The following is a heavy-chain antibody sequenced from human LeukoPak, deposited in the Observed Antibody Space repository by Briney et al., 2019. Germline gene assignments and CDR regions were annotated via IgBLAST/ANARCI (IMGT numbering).Heavy chain of an antibody. V-gene: IGHV1-69*04. CDR3: ARCATVTTSGYYYYGMDV. D-gene: IGHD4-17*01. J-gene: IGHJ6*02. Sequence: PGGSLRLSCAASGFTFSSYAISWVRQAPGQGLEWMGRIIPILGIANYAQKFQGRVTITADKSTSTAYMELSSLRSEDTAVYYCARCATVTTSGYYYYGMDVWGQGTTVTVSS. CDR2: IIPILGIA. CDR1: GFTFSSYA.